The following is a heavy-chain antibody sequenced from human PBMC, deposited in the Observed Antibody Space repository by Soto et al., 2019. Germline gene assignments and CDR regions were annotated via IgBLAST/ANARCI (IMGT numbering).Heavy chain of an antibody. CDR2: ISYDGTNK. V-gene: IGHV3-30-3*01. Sequence: QVXXVESGGGVVXXGXSLXLSCAASGFTFSSYAVHWVRQAPGRGLEWVALISYDGTNKYYADSLKGXXXXXXXXXXXXXXXXXXXXXXXXXAVYYCAXXRLGIAGXXDYWGQGXLVTV. D-gene: IGHD6-13*01. J-gene: IGHJ4*02. CDR3: AXXRLGIAGXXDY. CDR1: GFTFSSYA.